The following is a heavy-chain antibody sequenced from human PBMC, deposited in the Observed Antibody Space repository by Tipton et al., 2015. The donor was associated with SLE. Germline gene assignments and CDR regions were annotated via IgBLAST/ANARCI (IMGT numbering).Heavy chain of an antibody. Sequence: TLSLTCTVSGDSFSSGSSFWSWIRQPPGKGLEWIGYIYYSGSTNYNPSLKSRVTMSVDTSKNQISLKLSSVTAADTAVYYCARDVAPAAVPLFEYWGQGTLVTVSS. V-gene: IGHV4-61*01. CDR1: GDSFSSGSSF. J-gene: IGHJ4*02. CDR2: IYYSGST. CDR3: ARDVAPAAVPLFEY. D-gene: IGHD2-2*01.